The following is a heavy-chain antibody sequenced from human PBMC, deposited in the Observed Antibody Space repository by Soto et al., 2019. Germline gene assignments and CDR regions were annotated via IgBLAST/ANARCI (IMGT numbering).Heavy chain of an antibody. J-gene: IGHJ5*02. CDR1: GGSINSRSYY. CDR2: IYYSGST. D-gene: IGHD3-10*01. CDR3: VRDRYSSSGWFDP. Sequence: SETLSLTCTVSGGSINSRSYYWGWIRQSPGKGLEWIGSIYYSGSTYYNPSLKSRVAMSVDTSKNQFSLQLKSVTPEDTAVYYCVRDRYSSSGWFDPWGQGTPVTVSS. V-gene: IGHV4-39*02.